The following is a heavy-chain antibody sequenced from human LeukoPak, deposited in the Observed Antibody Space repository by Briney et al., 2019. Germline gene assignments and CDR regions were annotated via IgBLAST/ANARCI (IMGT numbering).Heavy chain of an antibody. D-gene: IGHD6-19*01. CDR1: GFTVSSNY. J-gene: IGHJ4*02. CDR3: ARGGTPGYSAGWIDY. CDR2: LYGGGST. V-gene: IGHV3-53*05. Sequence: GGSLRLSCAASGFTVSSNYMSWVRQAPGKGLEWVSVLYGGGSTYYADSVKGRFTISRDNSKSTLYLQMNSLRGEDTAVYYCARGGTPGYSAGWIDYWGQGTLVTVSS.